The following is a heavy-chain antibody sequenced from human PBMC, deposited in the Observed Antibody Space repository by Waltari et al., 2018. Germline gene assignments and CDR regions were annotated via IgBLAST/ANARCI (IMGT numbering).Heavy chain of an antibody. CDR2: IYTSGST. Sequence: QVQLQESGPGLVKPSQTLSLTCTVSGGSISSGSYYWSWIRQPAGKGLEWIGHIYTSGSTNYNPSLKSRVTISVDTSKNHFSLKLSSVTAADTAVYYCARSGLASWGQYYYYMDVWGKGTTVTVSS. CDR3: ARSGLASWGQYYYYMDV. J-gene: IGHJ6*03. V-gene: IGHV4-61*02. CDR1: GGSISSGSYY. D-gene: IGHD2-2*01.